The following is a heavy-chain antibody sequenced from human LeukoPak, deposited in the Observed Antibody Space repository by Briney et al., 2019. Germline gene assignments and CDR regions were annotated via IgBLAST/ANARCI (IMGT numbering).Heavy chain of an antibody. CDR1: GLTFPRYA. V-gene: IGHV3-23*01. CDR2: ISGSGRDT. Sequence: GGSLRLSCAASGLTFPRYAFAWVRQAPGRGLQWVSGISGSGRDTFYSDSVKGRFTISRDNSKNTHYRQMSSLTAEDTAVYYCAKWGDFWTGLNNWYFELWGRGTLVTVSS. J-gene: IGHJ2*01. D-gene: IGHD3/OR15-3a*01. CDR3: AKWGDFWTGLNNWYFEL.